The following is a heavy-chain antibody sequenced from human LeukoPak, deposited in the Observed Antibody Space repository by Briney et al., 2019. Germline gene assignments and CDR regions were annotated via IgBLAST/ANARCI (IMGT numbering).Heavy chain of an antibody. CDR3: ARGLEYSSSWGLAFGI. CDR2: IRGPGDTT. CDR1: GFRFANYG. J-gene: IGHJ3*02. D-gene: IGHD6-13*01. V-gene: IGHV3-23*01. Sequence: PGGSLRLSCAASGFRFANYGMTWVRQAPGKGLEWVSAIRGPGDTTYYADSVQGRFTISRDNSKDILFLQMDSLRAEDTAVYYCARGLEYSSSWGLAFGIWGQGTMVTVSS.